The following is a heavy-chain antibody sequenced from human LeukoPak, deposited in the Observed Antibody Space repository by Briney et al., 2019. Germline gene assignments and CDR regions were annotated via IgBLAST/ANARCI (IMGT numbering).Heavy chain of an antibody. D-gene: IGHD5-18*01. CDR3: AKEKSKLWSLHLDY. CDR2: IIPSGDST. J-gene: IGHJ4*02. Sequence: GASLRLSCAASGLTFNTYAMSWVRQAPGRGLEWVSAIIPSGDSTYYADSVKGRFTISRDNSKNTLYLQMNSLRAEDTAVYYCAKEKSKLWSLHLDYWGQGTLVTVSS. V-gene: IGHV3-23*01. CDR1: GLTFNTYA.